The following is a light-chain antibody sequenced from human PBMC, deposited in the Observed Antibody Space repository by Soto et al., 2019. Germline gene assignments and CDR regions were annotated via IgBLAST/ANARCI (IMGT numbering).Light chain of an antibody. J-gene: IGKJ1*01. V-gene: IGKV1-5*03. Sequence: DIQMTQSPSSLSASVGDRVTITCRASQGISNYLAWYQQKPGKVPKLLIYKASVLESGVPSRFSGSGSGTEFTLTISRLQPEDVATYYCQHWSLGQGTKVDI. CDR2: KAS. CDR1: QGISNY. CDR3: QHWS.